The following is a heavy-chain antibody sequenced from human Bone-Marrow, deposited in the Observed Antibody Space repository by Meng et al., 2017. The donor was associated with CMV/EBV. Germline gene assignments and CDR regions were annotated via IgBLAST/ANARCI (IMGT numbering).Heavy chain of an antibody. CDR1: GFTFSSYW. J-gene: IGHJ6*02. CDR2: IKQDGSEK. V-gene: IGHV3-7*01. CDR3: ARDLVVVPAAIRGEGPPYYYYGMDV. Sequence: GGSLRLSCAASGFTFSSYWMSWVRQAPGKGLEWVANIKQDGSEKYSVDSVKGRFTISRDNAKNSLYLQMNSLRAEDTAVYYCARDLVVVPAAIRGEGPPYYYYGMDVWGQGTTVTVSS. D-gene: IGHD2-2*02.